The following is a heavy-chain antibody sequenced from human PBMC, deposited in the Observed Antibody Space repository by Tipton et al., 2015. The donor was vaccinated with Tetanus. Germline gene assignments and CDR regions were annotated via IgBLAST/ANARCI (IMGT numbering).Heavy chain of an antibody. V-gene: IGHV3-9*01. Sequence: SLRLSCAGSGITVKDFAMHWVRQAPGKGLEWVSGISWNSNTIGYADSVKGRFTISRDNARNSLFLEMKSLRVGDTAVYFCARARTQGLRGLYAFDIWGQGTMVIVSS. CDR3: ARARTQGLRGLYAFDI. J-gene: IGHJ3*02. CDR2: ISWNSNTI. D-gene: IGHD4/OR15-4a*01. CDR1: GITVKDFA.